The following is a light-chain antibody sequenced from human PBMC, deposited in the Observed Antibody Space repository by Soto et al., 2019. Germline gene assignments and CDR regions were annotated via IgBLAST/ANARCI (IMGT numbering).Light chain of an antibody. CDR1: SSNIGSNA. Sequence: QSVLTQPPSASGTPGQRVTISCSGSSSNIGSNAVNWYQQLPGTAPKLLIYRNNERPSGVPDRFSGSKSGTSASLAISGLQSEDEADYYCAAWDDSLNGYVVGTGTQLTVL. CDR2: RNN. V-gene: IGLV1-44*01. J-gene: IGLJ1*01. CDR3: AAWDDSLNGYV.